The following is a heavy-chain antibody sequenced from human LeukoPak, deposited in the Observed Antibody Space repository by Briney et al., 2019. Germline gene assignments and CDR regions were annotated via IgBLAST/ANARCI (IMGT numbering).Heavy chain of an antibody. CDR3: TGEVYRGYVYSYYYGMDV. J-gene: IGHJ6*01. V-gene: IGHV1-58*01. Sequence: SVKVSCKASGFTFSNSAFQWVRQARGQRLEWIGWIVVGSDSTKYAQKFQERVSITRDMSTSTAYMELSSLRSEDTAVYYCTGEVYRGYVYSYYYGMDVWGQGARVTVFS. CDR1: GFTFSNSA. CDR2: IVVGSDST. D-gene: IGHD5-12*01.